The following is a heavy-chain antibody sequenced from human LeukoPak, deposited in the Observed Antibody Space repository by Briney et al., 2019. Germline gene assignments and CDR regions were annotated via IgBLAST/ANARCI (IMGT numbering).Heavy chain of an antibody. V-gene: IGHV4-61*01. CDR3: ARGSYYYYGMDV. CDR1: GGSVSSGSYH. CDR2: ISYSGST. Sequence: SETLSLTCTVSGGSVSSGSYHWSWIRQPPGKGLECIGYISYSGSTNYNPSLKSRVTMSVDTSKNQFSPKLSSVTAADTAVYYCARGSYYYYGMDVWGQGTTVTVSS. J-gene: IGHJ6*02.